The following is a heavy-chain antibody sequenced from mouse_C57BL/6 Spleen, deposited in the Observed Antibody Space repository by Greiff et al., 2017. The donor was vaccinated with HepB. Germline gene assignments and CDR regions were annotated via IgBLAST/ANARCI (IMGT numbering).Heavy chain of an antibody. CDR3: ARDLLGYFDY. V-gene: IGHV1-82*01. CDR1: GYAFSSSW. J-gene: IGHJ2*01. CDR2: IYPGDGDT. Sequence: QVQLQQSGPELVKPGASVKISCKASGYAFSSSWMNWVKQRPGKGLEWIGRIYPGDGDTNYNGKFKGKATLTADKSSSTAYMQLSSLTSEDSAVYFCARDLLGYFDYWGQGTTLTVSS. D-gene: IGHD3-3*01.